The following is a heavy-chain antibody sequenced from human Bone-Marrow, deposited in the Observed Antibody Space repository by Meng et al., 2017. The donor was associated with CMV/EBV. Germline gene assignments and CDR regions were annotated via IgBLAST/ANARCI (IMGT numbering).Heavy chain of an antibody. CDR2: INPMFGTT. CDR3: GRLGADYGRAYDY. Sequence: QVQLVQSGAEVKKPGASVKVSCKASGYTFTDHYMPWVRQPPGRGLEWMGWINPMFGTTNYAQKFQGRVTISADGSTSTAYLELTSLRYEDTAVYYCGRLGADYGRAYDYWGQGTLVTVSS. D-gene: IGHD4-17*01. CDR1: GYTFTDHY. V-gene: IGHV1-69*01. J-gene: IGHJ4*02.